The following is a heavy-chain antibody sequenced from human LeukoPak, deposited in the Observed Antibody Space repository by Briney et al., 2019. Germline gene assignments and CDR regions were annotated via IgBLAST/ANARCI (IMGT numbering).Heavy chain of an antibody. CDR1: GGTFSSYA. V-gene: IGHV1-69*05. J-gene: IGHJ4*02. CDR2: IIPIFGTA. D-gene: IGHD3-22*01. CDR3: ARAPVEHYYDRSGYYFDD. Sequence: SVKVSCKASGGTFSSYAISWVRQAPGQGLEWMGRIIPIFGTANYAQKFQGRVTITTDESTSTAYMELSSLRSEDTAVYYCARAPVEHYYDRSGYYFDDWGQGTLVTVSS.